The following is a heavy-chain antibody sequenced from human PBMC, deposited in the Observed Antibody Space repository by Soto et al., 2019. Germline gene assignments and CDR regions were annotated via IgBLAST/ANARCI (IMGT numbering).Heavy chain of an antibody. CDR3: ARIRSCGGDGYPLPDY. CDR1: GGTCSTYA. CDR2: IIPKSDTS. J-gene: IGHJ4*02. D-gene: IGHD2-21*02. Sequence: QVQLVQSGAEGKKPGSSVKVSCKASGGTCSTYAFSWVRQAPGHGLEWMGAIIPKSDTSLSAQKLQGSLKITADDSTSTVFMELNSLKLEDTAVYFCARIRSCGGDGYPLPDYWGRGTLVTVSS. V-gene: IGHV1-69*01.